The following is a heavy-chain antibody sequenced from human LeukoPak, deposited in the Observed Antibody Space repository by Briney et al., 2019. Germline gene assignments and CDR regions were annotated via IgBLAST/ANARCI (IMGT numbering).Heavy chain of an antibody. CDR1: GCTFSTYS. V-gene: IGHV3-30*18. CDR2: ISYDGSTR. Sequence: QTGGSLRLSCTASGCTFSTYSMYWGCQGPRKGLGWVTLISYDGSTRYYSDSVKGRFTLSRDNSKTTLYLQMNSLRAEDTAVYYCAKKKTDYSYPSSFDYWGQGTLVTVSS. CDR3: AKKKTDYSYPSSFDY. D-gene: IGHD4-11*01. J-gene: IGHJ4*02.